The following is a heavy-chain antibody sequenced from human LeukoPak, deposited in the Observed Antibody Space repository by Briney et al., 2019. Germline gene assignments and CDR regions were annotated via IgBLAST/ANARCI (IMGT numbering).Heavy chain of an antibody. D-gene: IGHD6-19*01. CDR1: GFTFSSYA. V-gene: IGHV3-23*01. Sequence: GGSLRLSCAASGFTFSSYAMSWVRQAPGKGLEWVSAISGSGGSTYYADSVKGRFTISKDNSKNTLYLRMNSLRAEDTAVYYCAKNSYSSGWYGYFDYWGQGTLVTVSS. CDR2: ISGSGGST. CDR3: AKNSYSSGWYGYFDY. J-gene: IGHJ4*02.